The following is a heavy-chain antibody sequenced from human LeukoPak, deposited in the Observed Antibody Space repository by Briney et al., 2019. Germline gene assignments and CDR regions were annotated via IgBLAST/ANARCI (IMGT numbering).Heavy chain of an antibody. V-gene: IGHV1-18*01. D-gene: IGHD3-10*01. J-gene: IGHJ4*02. Sequence: ASVKVSCKASGYTFTSYGISWVRQAPGQGLEWMGWISAYNGNTNYAQKLQGRVTMTTDTSTSTAYMEPRSLRSDDTAVYYCAREYGSGSYYPFDYWGQGTLVTVSS. CDR1: GYTFTSYG. CDR2: ISAYNGNT. CDR3: AREYGSGSYYPFDY.